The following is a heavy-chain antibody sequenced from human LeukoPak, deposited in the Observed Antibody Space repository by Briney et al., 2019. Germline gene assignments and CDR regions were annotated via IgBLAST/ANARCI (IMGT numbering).Heavy chain of an antibody. Sequence: SETLSLTCTVSGGSISSSSYYRGWIRQTPGKGLEWIGSIYYGGNTYYNPSLKSRVTVSVDTSKNQFSLKLSSVTAADTAVYFCARQHGSKPYWFDPWGQGTLVTVSS. CDR3: ARQHGSKPYWFDP. D-gene: IGHD1-26*01. CDR2: IYYGGNT. V-gene: IGHV4-39*01. J-gene: IGHJ5*02. CDR1: GGSISSSSYY.